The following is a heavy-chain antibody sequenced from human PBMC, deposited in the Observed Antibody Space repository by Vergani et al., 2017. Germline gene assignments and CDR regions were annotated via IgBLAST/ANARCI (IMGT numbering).Heavy chain of an antibody. Sequence: QVQLVQSGAEVKKPGASVKVSCKVSGYTLTELSMHWVRQAPGKGLEWMGGIIPIFGTANYAQKFQGRVTITADESTSTAYMELSSLRSEDTAVYYCARRGLEAARPFYYWGQGTLVTVSS. CDR2: IIPIFGTA. D-gene: IGHD6-6*01. CDR3: ARRGLEAARPFYY. CDR1: GYTLTELS. J-gene: IGHJ4*02. V-gene: IGHV1-69*13.